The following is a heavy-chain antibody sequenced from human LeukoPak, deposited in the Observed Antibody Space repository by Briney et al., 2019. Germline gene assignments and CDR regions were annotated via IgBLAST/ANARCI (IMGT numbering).Heavy chain of an antibody. V-gene: IGHV3-48*01. J-gene: IGHJ4*02. CDR3: ARDSRSHCGTAACYGPYFAY. Sequence: GGSLRLSCAASGFTFSTSSMNWVRQAPGKGLEWISYIRGSSTTIYYADSVKGRFTISRDNAKNSVYLQMDSLRAEGTAVHFCARDSRSHCGTAACYGPYFAYWGQGTLVTVSS. CDR2: IRGSSTTI. CDR1: GFTFSTSS. D-gene: IGHD2-2*01.